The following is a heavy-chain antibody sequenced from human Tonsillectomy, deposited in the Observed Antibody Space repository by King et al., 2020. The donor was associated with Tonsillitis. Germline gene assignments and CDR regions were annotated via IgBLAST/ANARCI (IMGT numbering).Heavy chain of an antibody. Sequence: VQLVESGGGLIQPGGSLRLSCAASGFTVSRNYMNWVRQAPGKGLEWVSLIYGGGSTYYADSVKGRFTISRDNSKNTLFLQMNSLRAEDTAVYYCARLGYSYGYGDAFDIWGQGRMVTVSS. CDR2: IYGGGST. D-gene: IGHD5-18*01. J-gene: IGHJ3*02. CDR1: GFTVSRNY. CDR3: ARLGYSYGYGDAFDI. V-gene: IGHV3-53*01.